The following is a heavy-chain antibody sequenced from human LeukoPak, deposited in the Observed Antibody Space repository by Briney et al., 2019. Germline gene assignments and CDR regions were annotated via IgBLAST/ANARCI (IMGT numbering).Heavy chain of an antibody. CDR1: GGSISSGGYY. D-gene: IGHD2-2*01. J-gene: IGHJ6*03. V-gene: IGHV4-31*03. CDR3: ARGQTVPAAPQGSDYMDV. Sequence: SSQTLSLTCTVSGGSISSGGYYWSWIRQHPGKGLEWIGYIYYSGSTYYNPSLKSRVTISVDTSKNQFSLKLSSVTAADTAVYYCARGQTVPAAPQGSDYMDVWGKGTTVTVSS. CDR2: IYYSGST.